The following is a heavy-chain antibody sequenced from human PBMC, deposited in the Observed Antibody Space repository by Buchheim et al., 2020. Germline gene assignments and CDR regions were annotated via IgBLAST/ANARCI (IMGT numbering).Heavy chain of an antibody. V-gene: IGHV3-23*04. CDR1: GFSLTTYG. Sequence: DVQLVESGGGLVQPEGSLRLSCAASGFSLTTYGMSWVRQAPGRGLEWVSAINGDATYYADSVKGRFTTSIVRSKNTVYLPVNSLRADDTAVYYCGKESLSRGWYTIEHWGQGTL. CDR2: INGDAT. J-gene: IGHJ4*02. CDR3: GKESLSRGWYTIEH. D-gene: IGHD6-19*01.